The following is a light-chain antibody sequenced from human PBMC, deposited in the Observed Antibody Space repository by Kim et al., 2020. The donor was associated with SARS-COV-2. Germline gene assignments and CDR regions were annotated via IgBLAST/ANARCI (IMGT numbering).Light chain of an antibody. Sequence: VSPGESATLSCGASQSVRSNLAWYQQNPGQAPRLLIYGASTRATGIPARFSGSGSGTEFTLTISSLQSEDSAIYYCQQYDDWRPYTFGQGTKLEI. V-gene: IGKV3-15*01. CDR2: GAS. CDR3: QQYDDWRPYT. J-gene: IGKJ2*01. CDR1: QSVRSN.